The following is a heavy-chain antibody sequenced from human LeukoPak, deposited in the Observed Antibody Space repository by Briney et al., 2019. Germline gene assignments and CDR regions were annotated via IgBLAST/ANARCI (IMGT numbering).Heavy chain of an antibody. CDR2: IYAGDSDT. CDR1: GYSFTNYW. J-gene: IGHJ4*02. V-gene: IGHV5-51*01. CDR3: ASHSYVTDY. D-gene: IGHD3-16*01. Sequence: GESLKISCQAPGYSFTNYWIGWVRQMPGKGLEWMGIIYAGDSDTRYSPSFQGQVTISADKSISTAFLQWSSLKASDTAMYYCASHSYVTDYWGQGTLVTSPQ.